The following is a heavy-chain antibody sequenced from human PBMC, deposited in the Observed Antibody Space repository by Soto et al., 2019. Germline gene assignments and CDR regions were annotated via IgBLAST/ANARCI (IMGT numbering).Heavy chain of an antibody. D-gene: IGHD1-1*01. CDR3: ARDGAIGEGSNDSPVSFDY. V-gene: IGHV3-33*01. CDR1: GFTFSNYG. CDR2: IWYDGSNK. Sequence: QVQLVESGGGVVQPGRSLRLSCAASGFTFSNYGMHWVRQAPGKGLEWVALIWYDGSNKYYADSVKGRFTISRDNSKNTLYLQMNSLRAEDTAFSYWARDGAIGEGSNDSPVSFDYWGQGTLVTVSS. J-gene: IGHJ4*02.